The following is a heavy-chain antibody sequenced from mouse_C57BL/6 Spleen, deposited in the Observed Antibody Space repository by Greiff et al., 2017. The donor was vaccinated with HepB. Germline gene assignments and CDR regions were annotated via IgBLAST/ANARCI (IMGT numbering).Heavy chain of an antibody. Sequence: DVHLVESGGGLVKPGGSLKLSCAASGFTFSSYAMSWVRQTPEKRLEWVATISDGGSYTYYPDNVKGRFTISRDNAKNNLYLQMSHLKSEDTAMYYCARYYYGRYYAMDYWGQGTSVTVSS. V-gene: IGHV5-4*01. CDR3: ARYYYGRYYAMDY. J-gene: IGHJ4*01. CDR1: GFTFSSYA. CDR2: ISDGGSYT. D-gene: IGHD1-1*01.